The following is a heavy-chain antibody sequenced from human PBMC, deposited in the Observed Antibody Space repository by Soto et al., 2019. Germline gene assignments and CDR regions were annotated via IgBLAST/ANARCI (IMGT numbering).Heavy chain of an antibody. V-gene: IGHV1-69*02. J-gene: IGHJ4*02. CDR1: GDTFSFYT. CDR2: VNPIVSMS. D-gene: IGHD3-10*01. CDR3: AASYGSGYRAFDY. Sequence: QVQLVQSGAEVKKPGSSVKVSCKASGDTFSFYTINWVRQAPGLGLKWMGRVNPIVSMSNYAQKLQGRVTITADKSTNTAYMQLSSLRSVDTAIYYCAASYGSGYRAFDYWGQGALVTVSS.